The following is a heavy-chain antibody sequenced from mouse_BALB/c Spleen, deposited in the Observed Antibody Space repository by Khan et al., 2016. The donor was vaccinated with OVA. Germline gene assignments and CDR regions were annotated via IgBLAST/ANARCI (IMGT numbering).Heavy chain of an antibody. J-gene: IGHJ3*01. D-gene: IGHD3-1*01. CDR2: ISYDGNS. Sequence: EVQLQESGPGLVKPSQSLSLTCSVTGYSITSGYFWNWIRQFPGNKLEWMGYISYDGNSNYNPSLTNRISITRYTSKNQFFLKLNSVTPEDTSTYYCARGGSSGPAWFAYWGQGTLVTVSA. CDR1: GYSITSGYF. CDR3: ARGGSSGPAWFAY. V-gene: IGHV3-6*02.